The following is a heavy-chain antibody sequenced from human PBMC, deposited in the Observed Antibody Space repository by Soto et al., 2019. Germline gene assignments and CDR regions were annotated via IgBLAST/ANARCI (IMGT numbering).Heavy chain of an antibody. Sequence: QVQLVQSGAEVKKPGSSVKVSCKASGGTFSSYAISWVRQAPGQGLEWMGGIIPIFGTANYAQKFQGRVTITADESTSTAYMELSSLRSEDTAVDYWARDWPIVGATTYFFGHWGQGTLVTVSS. CDR2: IIPIFGTA. CDR3: ARDWPIVGATTYFFGH. V-gene: IGHV1-69*12. D-gene: IGHD1-26*01. CDR1: GGTFSSYA. J-gene: IGHJ4*02.